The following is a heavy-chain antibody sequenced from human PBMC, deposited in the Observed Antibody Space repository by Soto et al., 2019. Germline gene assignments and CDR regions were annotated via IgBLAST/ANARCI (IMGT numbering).Heavy chain of an antibody. CDR3: ARSQDYCSSTSCYSGAFDI. D-gene: IGHD2-2*01. V-gene: IGHV3-48*04. CDR2: ISSSSSTI. CDR1: GFTFSSYS. Sequence: PGGSLRLSCAASGFTFSSYSMNWVRQAPGKGLEWVSYISSSSSTIYYADSVKGRFTISRDNAKNSLYLQMNSLRAEDTALYYCARSQDYCSSTSCYSGAFDIWGQGTMVTVSS. J-gene: IGHJ3*02.